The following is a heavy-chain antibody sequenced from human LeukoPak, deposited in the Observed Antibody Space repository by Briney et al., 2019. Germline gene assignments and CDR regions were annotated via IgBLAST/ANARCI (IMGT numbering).Heavy chain of an antibody. CDR2: INHSGST. CDR3: ARYTSSWYRGYFDY. J-gene: IGHJ4*02. Sequence: PSETLSLTCGVYGLSFSDYYWSWIRQPPGKGLEWIGEINHSGSTNYNPSLKNRVIISVDTSKNQFSLNLSSVIAADTAVYYCARYTSSWYRGYFDYWGQGTLVTVSS. CDR1: GLSFSDYY. V-gene: IGHV4-34*01. D-gene: IGHD6-13*01.